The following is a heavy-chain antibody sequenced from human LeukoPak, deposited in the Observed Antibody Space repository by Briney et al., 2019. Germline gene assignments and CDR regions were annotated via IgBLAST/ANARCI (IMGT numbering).Heavy chain of an antibody. CDR3: AREGHYDILTGYSPVEYYFYYMDV. CDR1: GFTFSHYG. J-gene: IGHJ6*03. D-gene: IGHD3-9*01. Sequence: GRSLRLSCEASGFTFSHYGIHWVRQTPGKGLEWVAAISSDGVEKHYADSVKGRFTISRDNSRSTLYLQMNSLRAEDTALYYCAREGHYDILTGYSPVEYYFYYMDVWGKGTTVTVSS. CDR2: ISSDGVEK. V-gene: IGHV3-30*04.